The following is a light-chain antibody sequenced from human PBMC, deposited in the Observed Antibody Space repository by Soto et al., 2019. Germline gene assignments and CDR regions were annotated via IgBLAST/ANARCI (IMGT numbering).Light chain of an antibody. V-gene: IGLV2-11*01. CDR1: SGDVGGYNY. J-gene: IGLJ3*02. CDR2: YVT. Sequence: QSALSQPRSVSGSPGQSVTISCTGTSGDVGGYNYVSWYQQNPGKAPKLMIYYVTERPSGVPDRFSGSKSGNTASLTISGLQTEDEADYYCCSYAGMVYWVFGGGTKLTVL. CDR3: CSYAGMVYWV.